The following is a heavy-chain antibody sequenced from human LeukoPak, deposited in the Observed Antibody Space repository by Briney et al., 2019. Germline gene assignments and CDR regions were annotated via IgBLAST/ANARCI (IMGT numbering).Heavy chain of an antibody. D-gene: IGHD6-19*01. CDR2: INHSGST. Sequence: SETLSLTCAVYGGSFSGYYWSWIRQPPGKGLEWIGEINHSGSTNYNPSLKSRVTIPVDTSKNQFSLKLSSVTAADTAVYYCARGRWRGQWLNWFDPWGQGTLVTVSS. CDR3: ARGRWRGQWLNWFDP. J-gene: IGHJ5*02. CDR1: GGSFSGYY. V-gene: IGHV4-34*01.